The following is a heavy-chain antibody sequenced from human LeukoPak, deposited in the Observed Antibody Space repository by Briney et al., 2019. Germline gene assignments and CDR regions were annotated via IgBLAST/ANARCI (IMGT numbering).Heavy chain of an antibody. V-gene: IGHV4-34*01. J-gene: IGHJ6*02. Sequence: SETLSLTCAVYGGSFSGYYWSWIRQPPGKGLEWIGEINHSGSTNYNPSLKSRVTISVDTSKNQFSLKLSPVTAADTAVYYCARGPSDIVVVPAAIRKYYYYYGMDVWGQGTTVTVSS. CDR2: INHSGST. D-gene: IGHD2-2*02. CDR1: GGSFSGYY. CDR3: ARGPSDIVVVPAAIRKYYYYYGMDV.